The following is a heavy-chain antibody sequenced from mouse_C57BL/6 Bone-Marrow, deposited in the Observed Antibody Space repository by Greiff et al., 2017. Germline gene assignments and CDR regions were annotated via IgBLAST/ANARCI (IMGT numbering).Heavy chain of an antibody. D-gene: IGHD2-2*01. CDR3: ARFGYD. Sequence: QVQLQQPGAELVMPGASVKLSCKASGYTFTSYWMHWVKQRPGQGLEWIGEIDPSDSYTNYNQKFKGKSTLTVDKSSGTAYMQLSSLTSEDSAVYYCARFGYDWGQGTLVTVSA. CDR2: IDPSDSYT. V-gene: IGHV1-69*01. CDR1: GYTFTSYW. J-gene: IGHJ3*01.